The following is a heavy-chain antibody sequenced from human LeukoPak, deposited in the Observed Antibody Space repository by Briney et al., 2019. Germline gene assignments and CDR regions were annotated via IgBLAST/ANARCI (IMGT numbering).Heavy chain of an antibody. J-gene: IGHJ5*02. D-gene: IGHD3-3*01. Sequence: PPDTLSLTCAVYGGSFRGYYWSWIPQPPGKGLERIAEINHSGRTNYNPSLKSRVTISVDTSKNQFSLKLSSVTAADTAVYYCARPYYDFWSGYQNWFDPWGQGTLVTVSS. CDR3: ARPYYDFWSGYQNWFDP. CDR1: GGSFRGYY. V-gene: IGHV4-34*01. CDR2: INHSGRT.